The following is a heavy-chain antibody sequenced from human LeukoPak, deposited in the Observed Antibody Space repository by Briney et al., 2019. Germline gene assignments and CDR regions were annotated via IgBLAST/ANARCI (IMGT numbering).Heavy chain of an antibody. CDR2: ISYDGSNK. CDR1: GIIFHNYD. J-gene: IGHJ4*02. Sequence: QSGGSLRLSCAASGIIFHNYDMHWVRQAPGKGLEWVAVISYDGSNKYYADSVKGRFTISRDNSKNTLYLQMNSLRAEDTAVYYCARASIGYYEIPLGSPFDYWGQGTLVTVSS. D-gene: IGHD3-22*01. V-gene: IGHV3-30-3*01. CDR3: ARASIGYYEIPLGSPFDY.